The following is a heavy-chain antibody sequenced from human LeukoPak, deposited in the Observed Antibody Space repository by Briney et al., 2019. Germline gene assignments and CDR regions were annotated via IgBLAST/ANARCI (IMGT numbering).Heavy chain of an antibody. J-gene: IGHJ4*02. CDR2: ISGSGGST. Sequence: TGGSLRLSCAASGFTFSSYAMSWVRQAPGKGLEWVSAISGSGGSTYYADSVKGRFTISRDNSKNTLYLQMNSLRAEDTAVYYCAKHDYYGSGSYSAIVYWGQGTLVTVSS. D-gene: IGHD3-10*01. CDR1: GFTFSSYA. V-gene: IGHV3-23*01. CDR3: AKHDYYGSGSYSAIVY.